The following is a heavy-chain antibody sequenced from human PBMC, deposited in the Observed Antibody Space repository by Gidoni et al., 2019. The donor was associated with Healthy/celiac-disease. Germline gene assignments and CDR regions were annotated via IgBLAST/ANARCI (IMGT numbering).Heavy chain of an antibody. CDR3: ARGCGIQLRALGY. CDR2: INHSGST. J-gene: IGHJ4*02. D-gene: IGHD5-18*01. CDR1: GGSFSGDY. Sequence: QVQLLQWGAGLLKPSDTLSPSCAVYGGSFSGDYWSRIRQPPGKGLEWIGEINHSGSTNYNPSLKSRVTIAVDTSKNQFSLKLSSVTAADTAVYYCARGCGIQLRALGYWGQGTLVTVSS. V-gene: IGHV4-34*01.